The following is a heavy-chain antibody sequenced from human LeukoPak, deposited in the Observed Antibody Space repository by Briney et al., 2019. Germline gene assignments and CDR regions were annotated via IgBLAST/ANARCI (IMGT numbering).Heavy chain of an antibody. CDR2: ISGSGGST. V-gene: IGHV3-23*01. D-gene: IGHD2-8*02. CDR3: AKMLNTGHAHAALDY. J-gene: IGHJ4*02. Sequence: GGSLRLSCAASGFAFSSYAMSWVRQAPGKGLEWVSAISGSGGSTYYADSVKGRFTISRDNSKNTLYLQMNSLRAEDTAVYYCAKMLNTGHAHAALDYWGQGTLVTVSS. CDR1: GFAFSSYA.